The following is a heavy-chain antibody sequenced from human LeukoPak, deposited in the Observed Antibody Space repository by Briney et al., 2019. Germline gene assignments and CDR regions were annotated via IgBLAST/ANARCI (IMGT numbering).Heavy chain of an antibody. J-gene: IGHJ5*02. V-gene: IGHV3-21*01. CDR3: ARDSMVRGGVWFDP. D-gene: IGHD3-10*01. Sequence: GGSLRLSCAASGFTFSWYSMNWVRQSPGKGLEWVSSISSSSSYIYYADSVKGRFTISRDNAKNSLYLQMNSLRAQDTAVYYCARDSMVRGGVWFDPWGQGTLVTVSS. CDR2: ISSSSSYI. CDR1: GFTFSWYS.